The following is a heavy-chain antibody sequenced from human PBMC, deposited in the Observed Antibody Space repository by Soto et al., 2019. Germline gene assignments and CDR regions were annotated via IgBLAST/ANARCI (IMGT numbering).Heavy chain of an antibody. D-gene: IGHD3-10*01. J-gene: IGHJ6*02. V-gene: IGHV3-30*18. CDR3: AKSVAYYYGSGSYSGMDV. Sequence: GGSLRLSCAASGFTFSSYGMHWVRQAPGKGLEWVAVISYDGSNKYYADSVKGRFTISRDNSKNTLYLQMNSLRAEDTAVYYCAKSVAYYYGSGSYSGMDVWGQGTTVTVSS. CDR2: ISYDGSNK. CDR1: GFTFSSYG.